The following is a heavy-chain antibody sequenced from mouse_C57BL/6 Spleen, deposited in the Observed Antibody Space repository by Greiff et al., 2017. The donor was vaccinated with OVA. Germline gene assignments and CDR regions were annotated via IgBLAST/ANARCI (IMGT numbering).Heavy chain of an antibody. CDR3: ARGDAVVASDWYYFDY. D-gene: IGHD1-1*01. J-gene: IGHJ2*01. CDR1: GYAFSSYW. Sequence: VQLQQSGAELVKPGASVKISCKASGYAFSSYWMNWVKQRPGKGLEWIGQIYPGDGDTNYNGKFKGKATLTADKSSSTAYMQLSSLTSEDSAVYFCARGDAVVASDWYYFDYWGQGTTLTVSS. V-gene: IGHV1-80*01. CDR2: IYPGDGDT.